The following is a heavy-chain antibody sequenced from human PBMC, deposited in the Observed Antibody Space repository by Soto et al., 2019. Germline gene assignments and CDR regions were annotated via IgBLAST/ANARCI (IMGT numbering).Heavy chain of an antibody. D-gene: IGHD3-3*01. J-gene: IGHJ3*02. CDR3: ARGVFGVVISAFDI. V-gene: IGHV3-66*01. CDR2: IYSGGST. Sequence: GGSLRLSWAASGCTVSSNYMSWVRQAPGKGLEWVSVIYSGGSTYYADSVKGRFTISRDNSKNTLYLQMNSLRAEDTAVYYCARGVFGVVISAFDIWGQGTMVTVSS. CDR1: GCTVSSNY.